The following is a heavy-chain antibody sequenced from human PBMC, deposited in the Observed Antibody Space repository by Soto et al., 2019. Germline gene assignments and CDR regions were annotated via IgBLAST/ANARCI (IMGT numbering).Heavy chain of an antibody. J-gene: IGHJ4*02. D-gene: IGHD3-3*01. V-gene: IGHV4-34*01. CDR2: INHSGST. CDR3: GRQSRPDFLSGYFLPYYFDY. CDR1: GGSFSGYY. Sequence: QVQLQQWGAGLLKPSETLSLTCAVYGGSFSGYYWSWIRQPPGKGLEWIGEINHSGSTNYNPSLKRCGASAVDASKNQFPLKLSPVTAAATDVYYCGRQSRPDFLSGYFLPYYFDYWGQGTLVTVSS.